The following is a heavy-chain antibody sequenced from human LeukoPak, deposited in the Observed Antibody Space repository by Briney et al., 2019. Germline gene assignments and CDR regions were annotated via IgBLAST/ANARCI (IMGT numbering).Heavy chain of an antibody. D-gene: IGHD3-3*01. Sequence: GASVKVSCKASGYTFTSYGISWVRQAPGQGLEWMGWISAYNGNTNYAQKLQGRVTMTTDTSTSTAYMELRSLRSDDTAVYYCARALRFLEIDAFDIWGQGTMVTVSS. CDR3: ARALRFLEIDAFDI. CDR2: ISAYNGNT. V-gene: IGHV1-18*01. CDR1: GYTFTSYG. J-gene: IGHJ3*02.